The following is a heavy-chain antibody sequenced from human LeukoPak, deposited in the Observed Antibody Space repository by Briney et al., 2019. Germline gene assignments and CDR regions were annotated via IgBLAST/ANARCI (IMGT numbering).Heavy chain of an antibody. V-gene: IGHV5-51*01. J-gene: IGHJ6*02. CDR3: ARRYYDFWSGDHYYGMDV. D-gene: IGHD3-3*01. CDR1: GHGCKGYR. Sequence: GGTMNIPCVDYGHGCKGYRTGWVRQMPKKGLEWMGIIYPGDSDTRYSPSFQGQVTISADKSISTAYLQWSSLKASDTAMYYCARRYYDFWSGDHYYGMDVWGQGTTVTVSS. CDR2: IYPGDSDT.